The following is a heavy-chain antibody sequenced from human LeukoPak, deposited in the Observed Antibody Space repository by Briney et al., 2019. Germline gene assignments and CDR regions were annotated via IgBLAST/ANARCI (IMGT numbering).Heavy chain of an antibody. CDR3: ATAGADSQSCTGARCYMWSMDV. Sequence: PGGSLRLSCAASGFTFSSNSMNWVRQAPGKGLEWVANIKQDGSEKFYLDSVKGRFTISRDNARTSLFLQLNSLRVEDTAVYYCATAGADSQSCTGARCYMWSMDVWGKGTTVTVSS. CDR2: IKQDGSEK. CDR1: GFTFSSNS. D-gene: IGHD2-2*02. J-gene: IGHJ6*03. V-gene: IGHV3-7*01.